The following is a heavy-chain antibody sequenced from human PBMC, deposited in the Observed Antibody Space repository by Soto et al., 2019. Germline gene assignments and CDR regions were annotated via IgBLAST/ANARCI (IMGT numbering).Heavy chain of an antibody. CDR2: ISGSGGST. D-gene: IGHD3-16*02. CDR3: AKLAFGGVIVRGGYFDY. V-gene: IGHV3-23*01. CDR1: GFTFRRYA. Sequence: EVPLLESGGGLVQPGGSLRLSCAASGFTFRRYAMSWVRPAPGKGLEWVSAISGSGGSTYYADSVKGRFTISRDNSKNTLYLQMNSLRAEDTAVYYCAKLAFGGVIVRGGYFDYWGQGTLVTVSS. J-gene: IGHJ4*02.